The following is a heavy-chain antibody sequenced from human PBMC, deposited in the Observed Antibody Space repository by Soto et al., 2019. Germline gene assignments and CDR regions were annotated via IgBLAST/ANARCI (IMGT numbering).Heavy chain of an antibody. V-gene: IGHV3-30*18. Sequence: PGGSLRLSRGGSGFTFSSYGMRWVRQAPGKGLEWVAAISFDGSNGYYGDSVKGRFTISRDNSKNTLYLQMNSLRPEDTAVYYCAKDGNWELLPSTGMDVWGQGTTVTVSS. J-gene: IGHJ6*02. CDR3: AKDGNWELLPSTGMDV. CDR2: ISFDGSNG. D-gene: IGHD1-26*01. CDR1: GFTFSSYG.